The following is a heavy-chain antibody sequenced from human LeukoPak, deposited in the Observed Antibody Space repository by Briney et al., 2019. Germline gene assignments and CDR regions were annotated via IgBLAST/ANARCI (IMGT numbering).Heavy chain of an antibody. Sequence: ASVKVSCKASGYTFTSYDINWVRQATGQGLEWMGWMNPNSGNTGYAQKFQGRVTMTRNTSISTAYMELSSLRSEDTAVYYCARGGGYSYGYFFPGLGYYGMDVWGQGTTVTVSS. CDR1: GYTFTSYD. D-gene: IGHD5-18*01. CDR2: MNPNSGNT. J-gene: IGHJ6*02. V-gene: IGHV1-8*01. CDR3: ARGGGYSYGYFFPGLGYYGMDV.